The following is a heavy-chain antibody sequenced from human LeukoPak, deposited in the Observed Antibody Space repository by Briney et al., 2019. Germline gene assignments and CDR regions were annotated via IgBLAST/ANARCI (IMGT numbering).Heavy chain of an antibody. D-gene: IGHD6-19*01. J-gene: IGHJ4*02. Sequence: SETPSLTCAVYGGSFSGYYWSWIRQPPGKGLEWIAYVYATGTTNYNPSLKTRATISIDTSKNQLSLTLTSLTATDTAVYYCARVGSGGAWFDFWGQGTLVTVSS. CDR3: ARVGSGGAWFDF. CDR1: GGSFSGYY. V-gene: IGHV4-59*01. CDR2: VYATGTT.